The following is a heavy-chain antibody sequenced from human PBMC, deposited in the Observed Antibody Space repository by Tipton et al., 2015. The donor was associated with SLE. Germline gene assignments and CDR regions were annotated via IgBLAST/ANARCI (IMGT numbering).Heavy chain of an antibody. CDR3: ARGTGGDGPYYFDY. V-gene: IGHV3-53*04. CDR2: IYSGGST. J-gene: IGHJ4*02. CDR1: GFTVSSNY. D-gene: IGHD2-21*02. Sequence: GSLRLSCAASGFTVSSNYMSWVRQAPGKGLEWVSVIYSGGSTYYADSVKGRFTISRHNSKNTLYLQMNSLRAEDTAVYYCARGTGGDGPYYFDYWGQGTLVTVSS.